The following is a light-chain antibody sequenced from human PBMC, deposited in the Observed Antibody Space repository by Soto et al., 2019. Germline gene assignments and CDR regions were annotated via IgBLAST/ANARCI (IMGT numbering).Light chain of an antibody. CDR2: KVS. CDR1: QSLIFIDGDTY. CDR3: MQGALWPPT. V-gene: IGKV2-30*01. Sequence: DVVMTQSPLSLPVTLGQPASISCRSTQSLIFIDGDTYLNWFQQRPGQSPRRLIYKVSNRDSGVPDRFRASGSGTDFTLQISRVEAEDVGIYYCMQGALWPPTFGQGTKVEI. J-gene: IGKJ1*01.